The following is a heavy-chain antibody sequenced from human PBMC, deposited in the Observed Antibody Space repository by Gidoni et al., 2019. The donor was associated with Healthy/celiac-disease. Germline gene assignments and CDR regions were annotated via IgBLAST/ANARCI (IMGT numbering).Heavy chain of an antibody. CDR1: GFTFSSYA. V-gene: IGHV3-30-3*01. D-gene: IGHD6-6*01. Sequence: QVQLVESGGGVVQPGRSLRLSCAASGFTFSSYAMHWVRQAPGKGLEWVAVISYDGSNKYYADSVKGRFTISRDNSKNTLYLQMNSLRAEDTAVYYCARAFRRSSSHFDYWGQGTLVTVSS. CDR2: ISYDGSNK. CDR3: ARAFRRSSSHFDY. J-gene: IGHJ4*02.